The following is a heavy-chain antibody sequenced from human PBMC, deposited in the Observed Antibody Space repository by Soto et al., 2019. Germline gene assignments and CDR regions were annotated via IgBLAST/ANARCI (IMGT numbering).Heavy chain of an antibody. Sequence: GGSLRLSCAASGFTFSSYAMHWVRQAPGKGLEWVSFISSTSATIYYADSLKGRFTISRDNAKNSLYLQMNSLRVEDTAVYYCASQEDFGSGSFYTNCFDPWGQGTLVTVSS. CDR1: GFTFSSYA. CDR3: ASQEDFGSGSFYTNCFDP. CDR2: ISSTSATI. D-gene: IGHD3-10*01. J-gene: IGHJ5*02. V-gene: IGHV3-48*01.